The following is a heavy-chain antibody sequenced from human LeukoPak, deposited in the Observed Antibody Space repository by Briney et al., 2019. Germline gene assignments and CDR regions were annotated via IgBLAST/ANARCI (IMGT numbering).Heavy chain of an antibody. CDR1: RFTFSTYG. J-gene: IGHJ6*03. CDR3: AKDGGEYYDILTGYYPRLYYMDV. Sequence: PGGTLRLSCAASRFTFSTYGMSWVRQAPGKGLEWVSAISGSGGSTYYADSVKGRFTISRDNSKNTLYLQVNSLRAEDTAVYYCAKDGGEYYDILTGYYPRLYYMDVWGKGTTVTISS. V-gene: IGHV3-23*01. D-gene: IGHD3-9*01. CDR2: ISGSGGST.